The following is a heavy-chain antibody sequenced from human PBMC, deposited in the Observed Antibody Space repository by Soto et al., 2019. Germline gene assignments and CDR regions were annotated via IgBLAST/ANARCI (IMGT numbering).Heavy chain of an antibody. CDR1: GGTFSSYT. CDR3: ARQWATDGPFDY. J-gene: IGHJ4*02. D-gene: IGHD5-12*01. Sequence: QVQLVQSGAEVKKPGSSVKVSCKASGGTFSSYTISWVRQAPGQGLEWMGRIIPILGIANYAQKFQGRVTITADKSTSTAYMELSSLRSEDTAVYYCARQWATDGPFDYWGQGTLVTVSS. V-gene: IGHV1-69*02. CDR2: IIPILGIA.